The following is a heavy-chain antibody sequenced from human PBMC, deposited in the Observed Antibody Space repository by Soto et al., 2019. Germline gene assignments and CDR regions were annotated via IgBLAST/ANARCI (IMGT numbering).Heavy chain of an antibody. V-gene: IGHV4-39*01. CDR3: ARLHGYCISSSCHGYYAMDI. CDR1: SAPVSSSTYT. Sequence: SETLSLTCTVSSAPVSSSTYTWGWIRQTPGKGLEWIGSIYYSGSTYYNPSLNSPVNVSVDTSKNQFSLKAPSVTAADTAVYYCARLHGYCISSSCHGYYAMDIWGQDTTVTISS. D-gene: IGHD2-2*01. J-gene: IGHJ6*02. CDR2: IYYSGST.